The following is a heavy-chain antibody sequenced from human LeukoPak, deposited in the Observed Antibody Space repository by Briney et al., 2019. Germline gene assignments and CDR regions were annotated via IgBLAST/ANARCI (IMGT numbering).Heavy chain of an antibody. CDR2: IYYSGST. CDR3: ARDHPPYGCSSTSCYWDRRWFDP. V-gene: IGHV4-39*02. D-gene: IGHD2-2*01. CDR1: GGSISSSKKY. Sequence: KPSETLSLTCNVSGGSISSSKKYWGWIRQPPGKGLEWIGSIYYSGSTYYNPSLKSRVTISVDTSKNQFSLKLSSVTAADTAVYYCARDHPPYGCSSTSCYWDRRWFDPWGQGTLVTVSS. J-gene: IGHJ5*02.